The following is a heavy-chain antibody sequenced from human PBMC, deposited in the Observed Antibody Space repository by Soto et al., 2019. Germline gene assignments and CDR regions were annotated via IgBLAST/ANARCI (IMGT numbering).Heavy chain of an antibody. CDR2: ISAYNGNT. CDR1: GYTFTSYG. Sequence: QVQLVQSGAGVKKPGASVKVSCKASGYTFTSYGISWVRQATGQGLEWMGWISAYNGNTNYAQKIQGRVTMTTDTSTSTAYLELRGLRSDDTAGYYCSRAGGYYYIWGSYRPIDYWVQVALVTVSS. V-gene: IGHV1-18*01. CDR3: SRAGGYYYIWGSYRPIDY. D-gene: IGHD3-16*02. J-gene: IGHJ4*02.